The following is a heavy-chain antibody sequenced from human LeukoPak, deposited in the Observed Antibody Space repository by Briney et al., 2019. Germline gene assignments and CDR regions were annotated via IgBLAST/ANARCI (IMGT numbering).Heavy chain of an antibody. CDR3: ARSLRGAPFDY. CDR2: ISSNGGST. V-gene: IGHV3-64*01. Sequence: GGSLRLSCAASGFTFSSYAMHWVRQAPGKGLEYVSAISSNGGSTYYANSVKDRFTISRDNSKNTLYLQMGSLRAEDMAVYYCARSLRGAPFDYWGQGTLVTVSS. CDR1: GFTFSSYA. J-gene: IGHJ4*02. D-gene: IGHD4/OR15-4a*01.